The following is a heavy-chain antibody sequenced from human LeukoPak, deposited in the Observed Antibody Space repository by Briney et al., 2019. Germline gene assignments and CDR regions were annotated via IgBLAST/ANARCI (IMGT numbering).Heavy chain of an antibody. D-gene: IGHD3-10*01. CDR2: TSSRSTYI. CDR1: GFTFSSYS. Sequence: GGSLRLSCAASGFTFSSYSMNWVRQAPGKGLEWVSSTSSRSTYIYYADSLKGRFTISRDNAKNSLYLQMNSLRAEDTAVYYCAARDSYGSGSYPIDYWGQGTLVTVSS. CDR3: AARDSYGSGSYPIDY. V-gene: IGHV3-21*01. J-gene: IGHJ4*02.